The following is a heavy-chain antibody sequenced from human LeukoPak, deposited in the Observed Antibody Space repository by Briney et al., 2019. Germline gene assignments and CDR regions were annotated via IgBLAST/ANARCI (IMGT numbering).Heavy chain of an antibody. CDR1: GYSFTSYW. J-gene: IGHJ4*02. Sequence: GESLKISCKGSGYSFTSYWISWVRQMPGKGLEWMGRIDPSDSYTNYSPSFQGHVTISADKSISIAYLQWSSLKASDTAMYYCARHESGSYSPYYFDYWGQGTLVTVSS. CDR2: IDPSDSYT. D-gene: IGHD1-26*01. CDR3: ARHESGSYSPYYFDY. V-gene: IGHV5-10-1*01.